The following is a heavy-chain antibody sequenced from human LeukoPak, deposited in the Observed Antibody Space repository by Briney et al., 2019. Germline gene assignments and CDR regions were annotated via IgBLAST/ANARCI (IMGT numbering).Heavy chain of an antibody. Sequence: PGGSLRLSCAASGFTFSSYSMNWVRQAPGKGLEWVSYISSSSSTIYYADSVKGRFTISRDNAKNSLYLQMNSLRAEDTAVYYCARGLIGYSSGWFPYYFDYWGQGTLVTVSS. CDR1: GFTFSSYS. CDR2: ISSSSSTI. D-gene: IGHD6-19*01. J-gene: IGHJ4*02. CDR3: ARGLIGYSSGWFPYYFDY. V-gene: IGHV3-48*04.